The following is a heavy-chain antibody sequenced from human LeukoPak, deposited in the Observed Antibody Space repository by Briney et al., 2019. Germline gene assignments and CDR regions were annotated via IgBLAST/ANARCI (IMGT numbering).Heavy chain of an antibody. Sequence: PGGSLRLSCAASGFTFSSYAMSWVRQAPGKGLEWVSAISGSGGSTYYADSVKGRFTISRDNSKNTLYLQMNSLRAEDTAVYYCAKDSRSRLRFLEWLLGLVDYWGQGTLVTVSS. CDR1: GFTFSSYA. CDR2: ISGSGGST. J-gene: IGHJ4*02. CDR3: AKDSRSRLRFLEWLLGLVDY. D-gene: IGHD3-3*01. V-gene: IGHV3-23*01.